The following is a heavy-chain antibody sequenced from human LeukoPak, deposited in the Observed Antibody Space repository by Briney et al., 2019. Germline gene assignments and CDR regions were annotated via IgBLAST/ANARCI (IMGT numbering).Heavy chain of an antibody. D-gene: IGHD2-21*01. CDR2: ISDSGNT. J-gene: IGHJ4*02. CDR1: GFTLSSYA. V-gene: IGHV3-23*01. CDR3: AKAPVATCRGAYCYPFDY. Sequence: PGGSLRLSCAASGFTLSSYAMSWDRQAPGKGLEWVSAISDSGNTYHADSVKGRFTISRDSSKNTLFLQMNRLRPEDAAVYYCAKAPVATCRGAYCYPFDYWGQGTLVTVSS.